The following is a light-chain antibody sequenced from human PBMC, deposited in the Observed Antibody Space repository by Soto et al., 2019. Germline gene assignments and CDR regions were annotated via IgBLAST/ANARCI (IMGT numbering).Light chain of an antibody. CDR3: QQSYRTPT. V-gene: IGKV1-39*01. J-gene: IGKJ5*01. Sequence: DIQMSQSPSSPSAYVGDRVTITCRASQGIGNDLGWYQQKPGKAPKLLIYGASTLQSGVPSRFSGSGSGTDYTLTISSLQPEDFATYYCQQSYRTPTFGQGTRLEIK. CDR2: GAS. CDR1: QGIGND.